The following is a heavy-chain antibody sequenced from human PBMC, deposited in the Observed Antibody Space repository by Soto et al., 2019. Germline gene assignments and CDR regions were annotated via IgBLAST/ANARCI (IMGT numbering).Heavy chain of an antibody. CDR2: IDPSDSYT. Sequence: PGASQKISCKGSGYSFTSYWISWVRQMPGKGLEWMGRIDPSDSYTNYSPSFQGHVTISADKSISTAYLQWSSLKASDTAMYYCARVEGYNNYWYFDLWGRGTLVTVSS. V-gene: IGHV5-10-1*01. D-gene: IGHD1-1*01. J-gene: IGHJ2*01. CDR1: GYSFTSYW. CDR3: ARVEGYNNYWYFDL.